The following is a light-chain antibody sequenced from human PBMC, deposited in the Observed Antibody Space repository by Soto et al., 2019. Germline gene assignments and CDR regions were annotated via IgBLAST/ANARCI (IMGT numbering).Light chain of an antibody. CDR3: SSYTSSAPFYV. V-gene: IGLV2-14*03. J-gene: IGLJ1*01. CDR2: YVN. CDR1: STDVDGYDY. Sequence: QSALTQPASVSGSPGQSITISCTGASTDVDGYDYVSWYQQHPGQAPKLIIFYVNNRPSGVSRRFSGSKSGDTASLTISGLQAEDDADYYCSSYTSSAPFYVFATGNKVTVL.